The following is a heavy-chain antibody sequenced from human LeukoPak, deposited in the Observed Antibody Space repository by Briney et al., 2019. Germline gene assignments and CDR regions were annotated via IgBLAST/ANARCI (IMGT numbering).Heavy chain of an antibody. CDR2: IIPIFGTA. CDR1: GGTFSSYA. D-gene: IGHD5-12*01. Sequence: ASVKVSCKASGGTFSSYAISWVRQAPGQGLEWMGGIIPIFGTANYAQKFQGRVTITADTSTSTAYMELRSLRSDDTAVYYCARNSGYDSPFDYWGQGTLVTVSS. V-gene: IGHV1-69*06. CDR3: ARNSGYDSPFDY. J-gene: IGHJ4*02.